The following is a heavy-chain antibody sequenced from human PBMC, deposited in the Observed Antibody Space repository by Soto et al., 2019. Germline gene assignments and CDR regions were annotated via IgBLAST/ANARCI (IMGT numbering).Heavy chain of an antibody. CDR2: IKNDGSEQ. CDR1: GFTFTTYY. V-gene: IGHV3-7*03. D-gene: IGHD3-10*01. Sequence: GGSLRLSCAASGFTFTTYYMTWVRQAPGKGLEWVASIKNDGSEQYYVDSVKGRFTTSRDNAKNSLYLQMNSLRAGDTALYYCSRENWFQDYWGQGTLVTVSS. CDR3: SRENWFQDY. J-gene: IGHJ4*02.